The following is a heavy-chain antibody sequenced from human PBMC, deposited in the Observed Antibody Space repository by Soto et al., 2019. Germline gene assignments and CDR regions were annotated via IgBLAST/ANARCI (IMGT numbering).Heavy chain of an antibody. J-gene: IGHJ5*02. Sequence: GESLKISCQGSGYAFSSYWIAWVRQMPGKGLEWMGIIYPGDSDTRYSPSFQGQVTISVDKSITTAYLQWSSLKASDTAMYYCARGYCTATICDPWFDPWGQGTLVTISS. CDR2: IYPGDSDT. V-gene: IGHV5-51*01. CDR1: GYAFSSYW. D-gene: IGHD2-8*02. CDR3: ARGYCTATICDPWFDP.